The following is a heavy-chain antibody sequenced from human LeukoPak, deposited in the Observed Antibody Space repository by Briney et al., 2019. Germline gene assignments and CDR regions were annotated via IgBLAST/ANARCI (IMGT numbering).Heavy chain of an antibody. V-gene: IGHV1-18*01. D-gene: IGHD3-10*01. J-gene: IGHJ4*02. CDR2: ISAYDGNT. CDR3: AKAMVRGGLFDY. CDR1: GYAFTSYG. Sequence: GASVKVSCKASGYAFTSYGISWVRQAPGQGLEWMGWISAYDGNTNYAQKLQGRVTMTTDTSTSTAYMELRSLRSDDTAVYYCAKAMVRGGLFDYWGQGTLVTVSS.